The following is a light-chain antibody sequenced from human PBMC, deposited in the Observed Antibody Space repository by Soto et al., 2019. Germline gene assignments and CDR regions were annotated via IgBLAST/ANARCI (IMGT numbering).Light chain of an antibody. Sequence: EIVITQSPATLSVSTGERGTLSCRASQSVSSNLAWYQQQPGQAPRLLISGASTRATGIPARFSGSGSGTEFTLTISSLQSEDFAVYYCQQYNNWPRTFGQGTKVDIK. CDR3: QQYNNWPRT. CDR1: QSVSSN. J-gene: IGKJ1*01. CDR2: GAS. V-gene: IGKV3-15*01.